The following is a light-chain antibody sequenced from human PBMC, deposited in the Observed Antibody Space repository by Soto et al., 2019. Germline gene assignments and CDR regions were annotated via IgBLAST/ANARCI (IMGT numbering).Light chain of an antibody. CDR3: QQYTEWPPWT. Sequence: EIVLTQSPGTLSLSPGERASLSCRASHSVSSNLAWYQQKPGQAPRLLIYAASTRATGIPTRFSGSGSGTEFTLTISSLQSEDFAVYYCQQYTEWPPWTFGQGTKV. CDR1: HSVSSN. J-gene: IGKJ1*01. V-gene: IGKV3-15*01. CDR2: AAS.